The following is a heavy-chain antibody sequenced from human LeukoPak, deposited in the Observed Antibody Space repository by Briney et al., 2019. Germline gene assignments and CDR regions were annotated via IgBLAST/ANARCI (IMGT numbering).Heavy chain of an antibody. V-gene: IGHV4-31*03. J-gene: IGHJ6*03. CDR1: GGSISSGGYY. Sequence: PSETLSLTCTVSGGSISSGGYYWSWIRQYPGKGLEWIGYIYYSGSTYYNPSLKGRVNISVDTSKNQFSLKLSSVTAADTAVYYCARDAALGSDYYYYYMDVWGKGTTVTVSS. D-gene: IGHD6-25*01. CDR3: ARDAALGSDYYYYYMDV. CDR2: IYYSGST.